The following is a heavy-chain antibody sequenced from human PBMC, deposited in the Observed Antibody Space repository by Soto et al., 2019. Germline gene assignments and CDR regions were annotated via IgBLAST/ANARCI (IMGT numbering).Heavy chain of an antibody. Sequence: GESLKISCKGSGYSFTSYWIGWVRQMPGKGLEWMGIIYPGDSDTRYSPSFQGQVTISADKSISTAYLQWSSLKASDTAMYYCARLIYDSSGYLFLEGRFDPWGQGTLVTVSS. J-gene: IGHJ5*02. CDR1: GYSFTSYW. CDR3: ARLIYDSSGYLFLEGRFDP. V-gene: IGHV5-51*01. CDR2: IYPGDSDT. D-gene: IGHD3-22*01.